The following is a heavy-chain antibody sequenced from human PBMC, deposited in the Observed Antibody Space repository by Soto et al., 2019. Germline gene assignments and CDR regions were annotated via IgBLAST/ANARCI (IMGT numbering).Heavy chain of an antibody. D-gene: IGHD6-6*01. Sequence: GASVKVSCKASGYTFTSYGISWVRQAPGQGLEWMGWISAYNGNTNYAQKLQGRVTMTTDTSTSTAYMELRSLRSDDTAVYYCARDADGSSSYYYYGMDVWGQGTTVTVSS. V-gene: IGHV1-18*01. CDR1: GYTFTSYG. J-gene: IGHJ6*02. CDR3: ARDADGSSSYYYYGMDV. CDR2: ISAYNGNT.